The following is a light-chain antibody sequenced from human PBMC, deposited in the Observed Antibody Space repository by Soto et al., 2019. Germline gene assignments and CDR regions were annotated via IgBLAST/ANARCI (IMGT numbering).Light chain of an antibody. V-gene: IGKV3-15*01. CDR2: GAS. J-gene: IGKJ1*01. CDR3: QQYNNWPPWT. CDR1: QSVSSN. Sequence: EIVMTQSPATLSVSPGERATLSCRASQSVSSNLAWYQQKPGQAPRLLIYGASTRATGIPARFSGSGSGTDFTRTISSLQSVDFAVYYCQQYNNWPPWTFGQGTKVEIK.